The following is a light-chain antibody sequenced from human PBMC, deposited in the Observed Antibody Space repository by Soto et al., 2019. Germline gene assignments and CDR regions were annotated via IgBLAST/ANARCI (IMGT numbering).Light chain of an antibody. CDR3: QQYVTSPRT. Sequence: EIVMTQSPATLSVSPGAGATLSCRASQSVGHNLAWYHQKPGQAPRLLIYGASRRATGIPARFSGRGSGTDFTLSISRLEPEDFAGYYCQQYVTSPRTFGKGTKVDI. CDR2: GAS. V-gene: IGKV3-20*01. J-gene: IGKJ1*01. CDR1: QSVGHN.